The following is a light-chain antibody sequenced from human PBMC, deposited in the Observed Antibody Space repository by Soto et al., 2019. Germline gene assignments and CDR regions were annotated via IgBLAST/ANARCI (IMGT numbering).Light chain of an antibody. CDR2: AAS. Sequence: DIQMTQSPSSLSASVGDRVTITCRASHTVGSSLYLYQQKPGKAPKLLIYAASSLQSGVPSRFSGSGSGTDFTRSISSLQPEDFATYSCQQSYSTTWTFGQGTNVDIK. V-gene: IGKV1-39*01. CDR1: HTVGSS. CDR3: QQSYSTTWT. J-gene: IGKJ1*01.